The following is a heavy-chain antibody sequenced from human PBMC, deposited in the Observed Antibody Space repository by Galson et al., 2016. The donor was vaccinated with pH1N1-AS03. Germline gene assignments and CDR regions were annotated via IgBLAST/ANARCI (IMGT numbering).Heavy chain of an antibody. CDR2: TYLRATWYI. J-gene: IGHJ3*02. V-gene: IGHV6-1*01. CDR3: ARVRYSGFDI. CDR1: GYSVSSNIYA. D-gene: IGHD2-15*01. Sequence: CAISGYSVSSNIYAWNWIRHSPSRGLEWLGRTYLRATWYIGYTLSLKSRITINPDTSKNQFSLQMTSVIPDDTAVYYCARVRYSGFDIWGQGAKVTVSS.